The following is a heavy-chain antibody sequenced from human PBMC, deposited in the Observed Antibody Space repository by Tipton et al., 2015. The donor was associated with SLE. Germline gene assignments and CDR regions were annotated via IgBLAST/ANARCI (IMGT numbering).Heavy chain of an antibody. CDR1: GGSISSHY. V-gene: IGHV4-34*01. Sequence: TLSLTCTVSGGSISSHYWSWIRQPSGKGLEWIGEINHSGSTNYNPSLKSRVTISVDTSKNQFSLKLSSVTAADTAVYYCARDKSIGYFDYWGQGTLVTVSS. CDR3: ARDKSIGYFDY. D-gene: IGHD3-3*02. CDR2: INHSGST. J-gene: IGHJ4*02.